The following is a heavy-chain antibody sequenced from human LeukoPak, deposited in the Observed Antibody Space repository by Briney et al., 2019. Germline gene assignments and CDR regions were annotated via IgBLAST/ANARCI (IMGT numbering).Heavy chain of an antibody. D-gene: IGHD6-19*01. CDR3: ASYQWLPHDAFDI. V-gene: IGHV4-30-2*01. J-gene: IGHJ3*02. Sequence: SQTLSLNCAVSGGSISSGGYSWSWIRQPPGKGLEWIGYIYHSGSTYYNPSLKSRVTILVDRSKNQFSLKLSSVTAADTAVYYCASYQWLPHDAFDIWGQGTMVTVSS. CDR1: GGSISSGGYS. CDR2: IYHSGST.